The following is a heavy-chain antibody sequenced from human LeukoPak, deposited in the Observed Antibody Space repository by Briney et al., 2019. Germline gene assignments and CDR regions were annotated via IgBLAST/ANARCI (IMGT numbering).Heavy chain of an antibody. V-gene: IGHV4-31*03. CDR3: ARDNYDILTSYGMDV. Sequence: SQTLSLTCTVSGGSISSGGYYWSWIRQHPGKGLEWIGYIYYSGSTYYNPSLKSRVTISVDTSKNQFSLKLSSVTAADTAVYYCARDNYDILTSYGMDVWGQGTTVTVSS. D-gene: IGHD3-9*01. CDR2: IYYSGST. CDR1: GGSISSGGYY. J-gene: IGHJ6*02.